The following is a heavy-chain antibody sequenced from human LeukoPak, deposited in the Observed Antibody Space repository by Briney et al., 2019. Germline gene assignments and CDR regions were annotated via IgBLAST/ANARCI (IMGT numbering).Heavy chain of an antibody. D-gene: IGHD2-15*01. CDR2: MGYEGTTK. Sequence: GGSLRLSCAASGFSFSTYGVHWVRQAPGKGLEWVAFMGYEGTTKYYADSVKGRFTISRDISKNTVYLQMNSLRAEDTAVYYCARGRSVVVVAAIRPRNWFDPWGQGTLVTVSS. J-gene: IGHJ5*02. CDR3: ARGRSVVVVAAIRPRNWFDP. V-gene: IGHV3-30*02. CDR1: GFSFSTYG.